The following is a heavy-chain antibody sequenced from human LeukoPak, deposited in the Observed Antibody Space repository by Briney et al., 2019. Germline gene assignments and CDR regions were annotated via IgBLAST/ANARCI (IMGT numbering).Heavy chain of an antibody. CDR2: IYYSGST. CDR1: GGYIISSGYR. J-gene: IGHJ2*01. CDR3: FRTARQFGNWSGGSCRKSNWYFDL. V-gene: IGHV4-31*03. D-gene: IGHD2-15*01. Sequence: SETLSLTCTVSGGYIISSGYRWIWIRQHPGKGLEWIGYIYYSGSTYYNPSLKSRVTISVDTSKNQFSLKLSSVTAADTAVYYCFRTARQFGNWSGGSCRKSNWYFDLWGRGTLVTVSS.